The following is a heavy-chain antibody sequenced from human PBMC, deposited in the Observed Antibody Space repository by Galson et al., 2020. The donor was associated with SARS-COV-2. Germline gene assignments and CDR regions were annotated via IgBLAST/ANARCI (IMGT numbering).Heavy chain of an antibody. CDR2: ISRDGSNK. J-gene: IGHJ3*02. D-gene: IGHD2-2*03. CDR3: AKETSSGYCSRFNCWSGAFDM. Sequence: GESLKISCAAPGFSFRSYGMHWVRQAPGKGLEWVAVISRDGSNKYYADSVKGRFTISRDNSKNELYLQMDRLRAEDTAVYYCAKETSSGYCSRFNCWSGAFDMWGQGTMVIVSS. V-gene: IGHV3-30*18. CDR1: GFSFRSYG.